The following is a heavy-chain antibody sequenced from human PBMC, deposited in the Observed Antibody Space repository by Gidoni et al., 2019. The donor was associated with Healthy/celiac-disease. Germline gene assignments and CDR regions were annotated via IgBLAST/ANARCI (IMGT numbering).Heavy chain of an antibody. D-gene: IGHD1-26*01. J-gene: IGHJ4*02. CDR3: TTDPDSGSYYAPGGGY. CDR2: IKSKTDGGTT. Sequence: TFSNAWMNWVRQAPGKGLEWVGRIKSKTDGGTTDYAAPVKGRFTISRDDSKNTLYLQMNSLKTEDTAVYYCTTDPDSGSYYAPGGGYWGQGTLVTVSS. CDR1: TFSNAW. V-gene: IGHV3-15*07.